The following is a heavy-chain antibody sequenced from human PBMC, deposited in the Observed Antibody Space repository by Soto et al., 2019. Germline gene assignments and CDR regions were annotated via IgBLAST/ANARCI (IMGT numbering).Heavy chain of an antibody. Sequence: ASVKVSCKTSGYTFTSYGISWVRQAPGQGPEWMGRISTYNGNTNYVQKLQGRVTMTTDTSTNTAYMELRSLRYDDTAVYYCARDPGYSTTWHQAFDIWGQGTMVTVSS. J-gene: IGHJ3*02. V-gene: IGHV1-18*01. D-gene: IGHD6-13*01. CDR3: ARDPGYSTTWHQAFDI. CDR1: GYTFTSYG. CDR2: ISTYNGNT.